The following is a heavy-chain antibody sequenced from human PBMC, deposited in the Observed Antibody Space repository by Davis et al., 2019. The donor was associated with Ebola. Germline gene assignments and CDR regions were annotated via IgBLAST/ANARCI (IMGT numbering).Heavy chain of an antibody. D-gene: IGHD1-26*01. CDR3: ARDRSWMGTYYGMDV. CDR1: GGSFSGYY. CDR2: INHSGST. Sequence: MPSETLSLTCAVYGGSFSGYYWNWIRQPPGKGLEWIGEINHSGSTNYNPSLKSRVTISVDTSKNQFSLKLSSVTAADTAVYYCARDRSWMGTYYGMDVWGQGTTVTVSS. J-gene: IGHJ6*02. V-gene: IGHV4-34*01.